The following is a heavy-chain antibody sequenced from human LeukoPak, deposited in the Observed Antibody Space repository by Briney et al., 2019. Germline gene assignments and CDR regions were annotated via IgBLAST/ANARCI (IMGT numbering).Heavy chain of an antibody. CDR2: INQDGSEK. J-gene: IGHJ3*01. V-gene: IGHV3-7*01. Sequence: PGGSLRLSCAASGFTFSSFWMSWVRQAPGKGLEWVANINQDGSEKYYVDSVKGRFTISRDNAKNSLYLQMNSLRTEDTAVYYCARGYRIVDLFCALLWGQGTMVTVSS. CDR3: ARGYRIVDLFCALL. CDR1: GFTFSSFW. D-gene: IGHD1-26*01.